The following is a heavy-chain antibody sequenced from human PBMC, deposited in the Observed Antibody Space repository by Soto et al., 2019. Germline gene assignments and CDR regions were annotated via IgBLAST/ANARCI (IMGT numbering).Heavy chain of an antibody. D-gene: IGHD6-19*01. V-gene: IGHV1-18*01. J-gene: IGHJ5*02. CDR2: ISAYNGNT. CDR1: GYTFTSYG. CDR3: ARVDSSGWSPGWFDP. Sequence: ASVKVSCKASGYTFTSYGISWVRQAPGQGLEWMGWISAYNGNTNYAQKLQGRVTMTTDTPTSTAYMELRSLRSDDTAVYYCARVDSSGWSPGWFDPWGQGTLVTVSS.